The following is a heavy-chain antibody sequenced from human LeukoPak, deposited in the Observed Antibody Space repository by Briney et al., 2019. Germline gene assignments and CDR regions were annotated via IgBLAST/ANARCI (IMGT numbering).Heavy chain of an antibody. CDR2: ISSSSSYI. CDR3: ARDMVATSGDAFDI. Sequence: GGSLRLSCAASGFTFSSYSMNWVRQAPGKGLEWVSSISSSSSYINYADSVKGRFTISRDNAKNSLYLQMNSLRAEDTAVYYCARDMVATSGDAFDIWGQGTMVTVSS. V-gene: IGHV3-21*01. D-gene: IGHD5-12*01. CDR1: GFTFSSYS. J-gene: IGHJ3*02.